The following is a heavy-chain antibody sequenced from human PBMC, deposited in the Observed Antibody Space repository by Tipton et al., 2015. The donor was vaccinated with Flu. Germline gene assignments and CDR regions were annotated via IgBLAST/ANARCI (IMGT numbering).Heavy chain of an antibody. CDR3: ARLQTRWAFDI. CDR1: GYSISSGYY. J-gene: IGHJ3*02. Sequence: TLSLTCTVSGYSISSGYYWGWIRQPPGKGLEWIGRIYHSGSTYYNPSLKSRVTISVDTSKNQFSLKLSSVTAADTAVYYCARLQTRWAFDIWGQGTMVTVSS. D-gene: IGHD5-24*01. CDR2: IYHSGST. V-gene: IGHV4-38-2*02.